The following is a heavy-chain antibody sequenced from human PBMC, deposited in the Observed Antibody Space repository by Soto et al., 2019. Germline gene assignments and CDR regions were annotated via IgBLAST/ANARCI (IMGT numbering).Heavy chain of an antibody. Sequence: GASVKVSCKVSGYTLTELSMHWVRQAPGKGLEWMGGFDPEDGETIYAQKFQGRVTMTEDTSTDTAYMELSSLRFEDTAVYYCATAGGDSSGYYYGAFDIWGQGTMVTVSS. J-gene: IGHJ3*02. D-gene: IGHD3-22*01. CDR3: ATAGGDSSGYYYGAFDI. CDR2: FDPEDGET. V-gene: IGHV1-24*01. CDR1: GYTLTELS.